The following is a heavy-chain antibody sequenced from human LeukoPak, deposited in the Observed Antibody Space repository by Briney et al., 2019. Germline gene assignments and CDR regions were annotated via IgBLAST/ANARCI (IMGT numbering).Heavy chain of an antibody. J-gene: IGHJ4*02. CDR3: AREANDFWSGYYVN. D-gene: IGHD3-3*01. Sequence: GGSLSLSCAASGFPFSTYSINWVRQAPGKGLEWVSVIYSGGSTYYADSVKGRFTISRDNSKNTLYLQMNSLRAEDTAVYYCAREANDFWSGYYVNWGQGTLVTVSS. CDR2: IYSGGST. CDR1: GFPFSTYS. V-gene: IGHV3-53*01.